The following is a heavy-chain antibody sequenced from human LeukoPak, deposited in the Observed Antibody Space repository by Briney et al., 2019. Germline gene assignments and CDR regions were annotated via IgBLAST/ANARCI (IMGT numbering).Heavy chain of an antibody. CDR2: IYYSGST. D-gene: IGHD5-18*01. Sequence: SETLSLTCAVYGGSFSGYYWSWIRQPPGKGLEWIGSIYYSGSTYYNPSLKSRVTISVDTSKNQFSLKLSSVTAADTAVYYCARHVPTAMVDYWGQGTLVTVSS. CDR1: GGSFSGYY. V-gene: IGHV4-34*01. J-gene: IGHJ4*02. CDR3: ARHVPTAMVDY.